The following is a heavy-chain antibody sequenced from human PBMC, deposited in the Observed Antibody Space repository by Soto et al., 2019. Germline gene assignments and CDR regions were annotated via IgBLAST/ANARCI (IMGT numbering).Heavy chain of an antibody. CDR2: ISKDGMSK. CDR3: ARDMYSSDYFVKWFEP. D-gene: IGHD6-19*01. CDR1: GFSFSSYA. J-gene: IGHJ5*02. Sequence: QVRLVESGGGVVQPGRSLRLSCTASGFSFSSYAMYWFRQPPGKGLEWVAVISKDGMSKNYADTVMGRVTGSRDNANYSRDLPLNSLGGEDTAMYYCARDMYSSDYFVKWFEPWGQGTLVTVSS. V-gene: IGHV3-30*04.